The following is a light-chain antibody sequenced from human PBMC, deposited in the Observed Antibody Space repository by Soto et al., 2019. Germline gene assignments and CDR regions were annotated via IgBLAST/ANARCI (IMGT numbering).Light chain of an antibody. V-gene: IGKV1-5*03. CDR3: QQYNSYSRT. Sequence: DIQMTQSPSTLSASVGDRVTITCRASQSISSWLAWYQQKPGKAPKLLIYKASSLESGVPSRFCGRGSGTEFTLTISSLQPDDFATYYCQQYNSYSRTFGQGTKVEIK. CDR2: KAS. CDR1: QSISSW. J-gene: IGKJ1*01.